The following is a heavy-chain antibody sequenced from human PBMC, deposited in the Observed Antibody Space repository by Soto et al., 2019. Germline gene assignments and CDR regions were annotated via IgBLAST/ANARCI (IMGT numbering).Heavy chain of an antibody. CDR1: GGTFSSYR. Sequence: SVKVSCKASGGTFSSYRINWVRQAPGQGLEWVGGIVPIYRTADYAQKFQGRVTITADESARTAYMELRSLKSQDTAVYYCARDSGAKLSSSWGQGTLVPVSS. J-gene: IGHJ4*02. D-gene: IGHD6-13*01. V-gene: IGHV1-69*13. CDR2: IVPIYRTA. CDR3: ARDSGAKLSSS.